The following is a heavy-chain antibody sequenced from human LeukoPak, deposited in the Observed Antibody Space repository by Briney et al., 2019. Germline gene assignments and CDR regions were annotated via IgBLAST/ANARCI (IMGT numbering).Heavy chain of an antibody. Sequence: PSETLSLTCTVSGGSISSSSYYWGWIRQPPGKGLEWIGSIYYSGSTYYNPSLKSRVTISVDTSKNQFSLKLSSVTAADTAVYYCARDPITTYGMDVWGQGTTVTVSS. J-gene: IGHJ6*02. CDR3: ARDPITTYGMDV. CDR2: IYYSGST. V-gene: IGHV4-39*07. CDR1: GGSISSSSYY. D-gene: IGHD3-22*01.